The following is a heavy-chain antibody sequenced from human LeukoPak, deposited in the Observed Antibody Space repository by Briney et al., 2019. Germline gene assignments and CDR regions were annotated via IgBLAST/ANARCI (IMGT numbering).Heavy chain of an antibody. CDR2: ISGDGGST. CDR1: GFTFDDYA. CDR3: AKEIGYSYAYLSVFYGMDV. J-gene: IGHJ6*02. V-gene: IGHV3-43*02. Sequence: GGSLRLSCAASGFTFDDYAMHWVRQAPGKGLEWVSLISGDGGSTYYADSVKGRFTISRDNNKNSLYLQMNSLRTEDTALYYCAKEIGYSYAYLSVFYGMDVWGQGTTVTVSS. D-gene: IGHD5-18*01.